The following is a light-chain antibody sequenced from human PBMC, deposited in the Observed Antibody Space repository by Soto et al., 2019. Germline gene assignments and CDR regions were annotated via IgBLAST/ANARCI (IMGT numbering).Light chain of an antibody. V-gene: IGKV3-11*01. CDR3: QQRSNWPIT. CDR2: GAS. Sequence: EIVLTQSPGTLSLSPGGRATLSCRASQSVSRRLAWYQHRPGQSPRLLISGASMRASGVPVRFSGSGSGTDFTLTISRLEPEDFAVYYCQQRSNWPITFGQGTRLEIK. J-gene: IGKJ5*01. CDR1: QSVSRR.